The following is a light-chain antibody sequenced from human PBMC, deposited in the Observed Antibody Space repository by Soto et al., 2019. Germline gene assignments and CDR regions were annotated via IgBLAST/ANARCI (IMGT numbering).Light chain of an antibody. Sequence: DILMSQSPPSLAASVGDRVTITCRASQSIDRVLNWYQQKSGIAPKLLIFAASSLQDGVPSRFSGSGSGTDFALTITSLQPEDFANDSCQQTHGTPYNFGQGTKMQIK. CDR3: QQTHGTPYN. V-gene: IGKV1-39*01. CDR1: QSIDRV. CDR2: AAS. J-gene: IGKJ2*01.